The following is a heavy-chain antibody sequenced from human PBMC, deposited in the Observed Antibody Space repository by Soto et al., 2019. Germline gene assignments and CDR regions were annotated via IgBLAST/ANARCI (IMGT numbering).Heavy chain of an antibody. CDR2: IYYSGST. CDR1: GGSISSGAYY. V-gene: IGHV4-31*03. CDR3: ASSSGARYYDY. Sequence: QVQLQESGPGLVKPSQTLSLTCTVSGGSISSGAYYWSWLRQHPGKGLEWIGYIYYSGSTYYNPSLKSRVTISVDTSKNQFSLKLSSLTAADTAVYYCASSSGARYYDYWGQGTLVTVSS. J-gene: IGHJ4*02. D-gene: IGHD2-15*01.